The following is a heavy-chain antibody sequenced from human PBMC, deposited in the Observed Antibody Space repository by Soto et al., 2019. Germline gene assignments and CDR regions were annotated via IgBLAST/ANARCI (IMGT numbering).Heavy chain of an antibody. CDR1: GFTFTSSA. D-gene: IGHD5-18*01. CDR2: IVVGSGNT. Sequence: ASVKVSCKASGFTFTSSAVQWVRQARGQRLEWIGWIVVGSGNTNYAQKFQERVTITRDMSTSRAYMELSSLRTEDTAVYYCAAAGRLAAWDTAMVIDYYGMDVWGQGTTVTVSS. J-gene: IGHJ6*02. V-gene: IGHV1-58*01. CDR3: AAAGRLAAWDTAMVIDYYGMDV.